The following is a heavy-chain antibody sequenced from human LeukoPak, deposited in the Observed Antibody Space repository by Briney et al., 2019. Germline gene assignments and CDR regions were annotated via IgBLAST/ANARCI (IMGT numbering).Heavy chain of an antibody. CDR1: GFAFSNSW. Sequence: PGGSLRLSCVASGFAFSNSWMHWVRQPLGKGLAWVSRINSDGSRTAYADSVKGRLTISRDNAKNTLYLQMNSLTAEDTAAYYCAVSRLSRSSNMDVWGKGTTVTVSS. CDR2: INSDGSRT. J-gene: IGHJ6*03. V-gene: IGHV3-74*03. D-gene: IGHD6-6*01. CDR3: AVSRLSRSSNMDV.